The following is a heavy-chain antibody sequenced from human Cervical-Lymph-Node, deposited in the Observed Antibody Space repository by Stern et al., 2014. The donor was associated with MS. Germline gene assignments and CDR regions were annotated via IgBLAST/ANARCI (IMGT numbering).Heavy chain of an antibody. CDR2: IIPISGKA. CDR3: ASSYTGWDNPFHFYGMDV. D-gene: IGHD6-19*01. Sequence: QVQLVQSGAEVKKPGSSVKVSCKASGDSLSRFAISWVRQAPGQGLEWMGGIIPISGKANYAQKSQGRVKLIADESTSTANMELSSLKSEDAAVYYCASSYTGWDNPFHFYGMDVWGQGTTVTVSS. J-gene: IGHJ6*02. CDR1: GDSLSRFA. V-gene: IGHV1-69*01.